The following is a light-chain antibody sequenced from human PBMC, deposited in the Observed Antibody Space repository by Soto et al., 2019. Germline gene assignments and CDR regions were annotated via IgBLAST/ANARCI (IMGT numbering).Light chain of an antibody. Sequence: EIVLTQSPATLSLSPGDRATLSCRASQTVSSYLAWYQQKPGQAPRLLIYDASNRATGIPARFSGSGSGTECTLTISSLEPEDFAVYYWQQRSNWPRTFGQGTKLEIK. CDR2: DAS. CDR3: QQRSNWPRT. V-gene: IGKV3-11*01. J-gene: IGKJ2*01. CDR1: QTVSSY.